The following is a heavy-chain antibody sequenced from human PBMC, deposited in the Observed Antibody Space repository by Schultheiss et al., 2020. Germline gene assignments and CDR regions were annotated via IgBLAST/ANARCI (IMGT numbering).Heavy chain of an antibody. V-gene: IGHV3-21*04. CDR2: ISSSSSYI. Sequence: GGSLGLSCAASGFTFSNAWMSWVRQAPGKGLEWVSSISSSSSYIYYADSVKGRFTISRDNAKNSLYLQMNSLRAEDTALYYCAKGLAYDFWSYGMDVWGQGTTVTVS. CDR1: GFTFSNAW. D-gene: IGHD3-3*01. J-gene: IGHJ6*02. CDR3: AKGLAYDFWSYGMDV.